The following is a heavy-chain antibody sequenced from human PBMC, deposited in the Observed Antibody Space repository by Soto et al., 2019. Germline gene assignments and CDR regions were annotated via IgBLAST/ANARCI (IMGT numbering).Heavy chain of an antibody. D-gene: IGHD1-1*01. Sequence: PSETLSPTCTVSGGIISHYYWSWIRQPPGGGLQWIGYIYNSGRTDYNPSLKSRVTISVDMSKNQFSLDLSSVTAADTAVYYCARGTWLNPTPYYFDYWGQGALVTVSS. V-gene: IGHV4-59*01. CDR2: IYNSGRT. J-gene: IGHJ4*02. CDR3: ARGTWLNPTPYYFDY. CDR1: GGIISHYY.